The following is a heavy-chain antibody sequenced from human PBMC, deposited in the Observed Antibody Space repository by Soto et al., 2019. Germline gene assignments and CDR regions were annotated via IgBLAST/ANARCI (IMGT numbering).Heavy chain of an antibody. CDR2: INPNSGAT. D-gene: IGHD3-22*01. CDR1: GYSFTDNY. J-gene: IGHJ4*02. CDR3: AKGKFYDSTGYYLDX. Sequence: ASLKVSCNASGYSFTDNYIHWVRQAPGEGLQWMGFINPNSGATNYAQNFQGWVTMTRDTSISTAYMELSRLRSDDTAVYYCAKGKFYDSTGYYLDXWGQGTLVTVSX. V-gene: IGHV1-2*04.